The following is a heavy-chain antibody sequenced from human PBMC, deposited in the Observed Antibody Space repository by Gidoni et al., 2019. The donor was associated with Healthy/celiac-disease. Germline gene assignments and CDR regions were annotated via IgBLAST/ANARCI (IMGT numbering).Heavy chain of an antibody. CDR2: IKQDGSEK. V-gene: IGHV3-7*01. D-gene: IGHD6-19*01. CDR3: ARGAGYFDY. CDR1: GFTFSSYR. Sequence: EVQLVESGGGLVQPGGSLRLSCAASGFTFSSYRMSWVRQAPGKGLEWVANIKQDGSEKYYVVSVKGRFTISRDNAKNSLYLQMNSLRAEDTAVYYCARGAGYFDYWGQGTLVTVSS. J-gene: IGHJ4*02.